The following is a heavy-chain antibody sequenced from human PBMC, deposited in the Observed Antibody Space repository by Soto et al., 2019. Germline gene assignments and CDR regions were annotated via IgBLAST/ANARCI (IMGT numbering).Heavy chain of an antibody. CDR3: ARGGSETYKLDN. V-gene: IGHV3-74*01. CDR1: GCTFSSHW. J-gene: IGHJ4*02. Sequence: EVQLVESGGGLLQPGGSLRLSCEASGCTFSSHWMHWVRQTPGKGLVWGSRVNFDGTTTNYADSVKSRLTISRDNAKNTVYLQMTSMSAEETAVYYCARGGSETYKLDNWGQGTLVTVSA. CDR2: VNFDGTTT. D-gene: IGHD3-10*01.